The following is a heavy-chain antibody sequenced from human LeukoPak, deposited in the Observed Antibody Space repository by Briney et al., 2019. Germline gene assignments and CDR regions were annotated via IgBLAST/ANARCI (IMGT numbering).Heavy chain of an antibody. J-gene: IGHJ5*02. CDR2: IYYSGST. Sequence: SETLSLTCTVSGGSISSSSYYWGWIRQPPGKGLEWIGSIYYSGSTYSNPSLKSRVTISVDTSKNQFSLKLSSVTAADTAVYYCARRVGIGSSPGHWFDPWGQGTLVTVSS. CDR3: ARRVGIGSSPGHWFDP. V-gene: IGHV4-39*01. D-gene: IGHD6-13*01. CDR1: GGSISSSSYY.